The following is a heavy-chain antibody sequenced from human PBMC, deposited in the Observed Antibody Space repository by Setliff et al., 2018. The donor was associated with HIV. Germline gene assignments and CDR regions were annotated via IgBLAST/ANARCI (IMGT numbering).Heavy chain of an antibody. V-gene: IGHV3-49*04. D-gene: IGHD6-19*01. Sequence: GGSLRLSCTASGFTFGDYAMSWVRQAPGKGLEWVGFTRSKACGGTTEYAASVKDRFTVSRDDSKSIAYLQMNSLKTEDTAVYYCTRDPLSGWYGSYYFDYWGQGTLVTVSS. CDR1: GFTFGDYA. J-gene: IGHJ4*02. CDR2: TRSKACGGTT. CDR3: TRDPLSGWYGSYYFDY.